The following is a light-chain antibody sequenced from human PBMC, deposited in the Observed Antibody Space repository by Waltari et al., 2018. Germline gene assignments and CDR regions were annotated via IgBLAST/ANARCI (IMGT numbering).Light chain of an antibody. V-gene: IGKV1-39*01. J-gene: IGKJ1*01. CDR1: QSISSY. CDR3: QQSDSTPPA. CDR2: AAS. Sequence: DIQMTQSPSSLSASVGDRVTITCRASQSISSYLNWYQQKPGKAPKLLIYAASSLQSGVPSRFSGSGSGTDFTLTIGRLQPEDFATYYCQQSDSTPPAFGQGTKVEIK.